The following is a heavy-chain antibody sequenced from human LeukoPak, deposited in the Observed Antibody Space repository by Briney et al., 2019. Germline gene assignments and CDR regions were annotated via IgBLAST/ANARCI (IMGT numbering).Heavy chain of an antibody. CDR1: DYSISSSYY. CDR2: IYHSGST. D-gene: IGHD3-3*01. CDR3: ATFLEWFPYFDY. Sequence: SETLSLTCTVSDYSISSSYYWGWIRQPPGKGLEWFGIIYHSGSTYYNPSLKSRVTISVGTSKNQFSLKLSSVTAADTAVYYCATFLEWFPYFDYWGQGTLVTVSS. J-gene: IGHJ4*02. V-gene: IGHV4-38-2*02.